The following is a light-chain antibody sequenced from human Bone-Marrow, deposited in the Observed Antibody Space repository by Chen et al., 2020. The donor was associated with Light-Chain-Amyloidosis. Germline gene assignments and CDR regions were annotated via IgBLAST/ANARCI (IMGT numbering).Light chain of an antibody. CDR3: QVWDRSSDRPV. J-gene: IGLJ3*02. CDR1: NIGSTS. CDR2: DDS. V-gene: IGLV3-21*02. Sequence: SYVLTQPSSVSVAPGQTATIACGGNNIGSTSVHWYQQTPGQAPLLVVYDDSDRPSGIPERLSGSNSGNTATLTISMVEAGDEAVYYCQVWDRSSDRPVFGGGTKLTVL.